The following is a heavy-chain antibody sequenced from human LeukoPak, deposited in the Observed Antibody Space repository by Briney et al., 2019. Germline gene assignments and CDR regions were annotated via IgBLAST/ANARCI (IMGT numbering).Heavy chain of an antibody. Sequence: ASVKVSCKASGYTFTSYYMHWVRQAPGQGLEWMGIINPSGGSTSYAQKFQGRVTMTRDTSTSTAYMELSSLRSEDTAVYYCARVNILTGPYWYFDLWGRGTLVTVSS. CDR2: INPSGGST. CDR1: GYTFTSYY. D-gene: IGHD3-9*01. V-gene: IGHV1-46*01. CDR3: ARVNILTGPYWYFDL. J-gene: IGHJ2*01.